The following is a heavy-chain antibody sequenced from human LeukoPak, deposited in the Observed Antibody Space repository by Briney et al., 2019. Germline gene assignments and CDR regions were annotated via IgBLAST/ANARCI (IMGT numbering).Heavy chain of an antibody. J-gene: IGHJ4*02. CDR1: GGSISTYY. D-gene: IGHD5-12*01. V-gene: IGHV3-11*04. CDR3: AREVGYTGYYFDY. CDR2: ISSSGSTI. Sequence: LSLTCSVSGGSISTYYWSWIRQPPGKGLEWVSYISSSGSTIYYADSVKGRFTISRDNAKNSLYLQMNSLRAEDTAVYYCAREVGYTGYYFDYWGQGTLVTVSS.